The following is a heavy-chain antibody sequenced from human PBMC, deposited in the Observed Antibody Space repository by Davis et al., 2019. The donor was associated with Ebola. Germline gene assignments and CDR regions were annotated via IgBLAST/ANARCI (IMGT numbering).Heavy chain of an antibody. V-gene: IGHV4-34*01. CDR3: ARASAYGRYWYFDL. CDR2: INHSGST. J-gene: IGHJ2*01. Sequence: SETLSLTCDVYGGSFSGYYWSWIRQPPGKGLEWIGEINHSGSTNYNPSLKSRVTISVDTSKNQFSLKLSSVTAADTAVYYCARASAYGRYWYFDLWGRGTLVTVSS. CDR1: GGSFSGYY. D-gene: IGHD2-21*01.